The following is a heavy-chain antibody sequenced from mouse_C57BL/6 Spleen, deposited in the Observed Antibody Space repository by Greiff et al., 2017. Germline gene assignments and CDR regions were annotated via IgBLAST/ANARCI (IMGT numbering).Heavy chain of an antibody. CDR1: GFTFSSYA. D-gene: IGHD1-1*01. Sequence: EVQGVESGGGLVKPGGSLKLSCAASGFTFSSYAMSWVRQTPEKRLEWVATISDGGSYTYYPDNVKGRFTISRDNAKNNLYLQMSHLKSEDTAMYYCARYYYGSSHYAMDYWGQGTSVTVSS. J-gene: IGHJ4*01. V-gene: IGHV5-4*01. CDR3: ARYYYGSSHYAMDY. CDR2: ISDGGSYT.